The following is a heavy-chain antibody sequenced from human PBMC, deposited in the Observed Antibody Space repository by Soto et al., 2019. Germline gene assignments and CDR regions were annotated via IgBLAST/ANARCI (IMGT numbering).Heavy chain of an antibody. Sequence: GGSLRLSCAASGFTFSSYAMSWVRQAPGKGLEWVSAISGSGGSTYYADSVKGRFTISRDNSKNTLYLQMNSLRAEDTAVYYCAREMTTVTIPHDAFDIWGQGTMVTVSS. CDR3: AREMTTVTIPHDAFDI. CDR1: GFTFSSYA. CDR2: ISGSGGST. D-gene: IGHD4-4*01. V-gene: IGHV3-23*01. J-gene: IGHJ3*02.